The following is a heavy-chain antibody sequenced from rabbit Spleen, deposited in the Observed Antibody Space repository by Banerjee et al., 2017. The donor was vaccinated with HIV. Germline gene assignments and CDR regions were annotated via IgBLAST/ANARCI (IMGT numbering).Heavy chain of an antibody. Sequence: QEQLMETGGGLVQPGGSLTLSCKASGFSFNGFSFNSGYDMCWVRQAPGKGLECIACIYTGSSGSTYYANWAKGRFTISKTSSTTVTLQMTSLTATDTATYFCARDLDGVIGWNFGWWGPGTLVTVS. V-gene: IGHV1S45*01. CDR3: ARDLDGVIGWNFGW. D-gene: IGHD1-1*01. J-gene: IGHJ4*01. CDR2: IYTGSSGST. CDR1: GFSFNGFSFNSGYD.